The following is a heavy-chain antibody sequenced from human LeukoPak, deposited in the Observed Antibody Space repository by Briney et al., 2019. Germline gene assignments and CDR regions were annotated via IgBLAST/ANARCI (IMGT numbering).Heavy chain of an antibody. J-gene: IGHJ3*02. D-gene: IGHD2-2*01. CDR3: ATRYQLLRGGAFDI. CDR2: ISSSGSTI. CDR1: GFTFSSYE. V-gene: IGHV3-48*03. Sequence: GGSLRLSCAASGFTFSSYEMNWVRQAPGKGLEWVSYISSSGSTIYYADSVKGRFTTSRDNAKNSLYLQMNSLRAEDTAVYYCATRYQLLRGGAFDIWGQGTMVTVSS.